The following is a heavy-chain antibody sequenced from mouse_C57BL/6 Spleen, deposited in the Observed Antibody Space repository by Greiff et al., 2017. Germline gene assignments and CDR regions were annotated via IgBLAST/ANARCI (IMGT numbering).Heavy chain of an antibody. CDR1: GYAFSSSW. Sequence: QVQLQQSGPELVKPGASVKISCKASGYAFSSSWMNWVKQRPGKGLEWIGRIYPGDGDTNYNGKFKGKATLTADKSSSTAYMQLSSLTSEDSAVYFCARDYYGSEGYWGQGTTLTVSS. CDR3: ARDYYGSEGY. D-gene: IGHD1-1*01. J-gene: IGHJ2*01. CDR2: IYPGDGDT. V-gene: IGHV1-82*01.